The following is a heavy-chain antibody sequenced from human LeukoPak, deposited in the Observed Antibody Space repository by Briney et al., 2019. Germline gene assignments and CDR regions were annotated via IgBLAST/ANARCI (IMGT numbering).Heavy chain of an antibody. Sequence: TGGSLRLSCAASGFTFSSYSMNWVRQAPGKGLEWVSSISSSSSYISYANSVKGRFTISRDNAKNSLYLQMNSLRAEDTAVYYCASGKLWDDYWGQGTLVTVSS. CDR1: GFTFSSYS. V-gene: IGHV3-21*01. J-gene: IGHJ4*02. D-gene: IGHD1-26*01. CDR3: ASGKLWDDY. CDR2: ISSSSSYI.